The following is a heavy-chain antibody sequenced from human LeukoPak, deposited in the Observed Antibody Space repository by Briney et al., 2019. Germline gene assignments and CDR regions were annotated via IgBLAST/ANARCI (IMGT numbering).Heavy chain of an antibody. CDR1: GGSISGHY. V-gene: IGHV4-59*11. D-gene: IGHD3-16*01. CDR3: ARFGVDYDMDV. Sequence: SSETLSLTCTVSGGSISGHYWTWIRQPPGKGLEWIGQIHYSGRPDYNPPLKSRVTISVDTSKNQLSLKVTSVTGADTAVYYCARFGVDYDMDVWGQGTTVTVSS. CDR2: IHYSGRP. J-gene: IGHJ6*02.